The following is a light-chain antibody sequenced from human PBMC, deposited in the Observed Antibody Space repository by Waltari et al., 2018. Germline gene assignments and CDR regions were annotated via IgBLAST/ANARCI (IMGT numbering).Light chain of an antibody. CDR3: QRYNNWPRT. Sequence: EIVMTQSPATLYVSPGERATLPCRASQSVSSNLAWYQQKPGQAPRLLIYGASPRATGIPARFSGSGSGTEFTLTISSMQSEDFAVYYCQRYNNWPRTFGQGTKVEIK. CDR2: GAS. V-gene: IGKV3-15*01. J-gene: IGKJ1*01. CDR1: QSVSSN.